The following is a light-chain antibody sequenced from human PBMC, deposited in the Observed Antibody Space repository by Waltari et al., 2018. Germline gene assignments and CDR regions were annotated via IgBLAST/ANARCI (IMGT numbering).Light chain of an antibody. CDR3: SSYTSSSTPHYV. J-gene: IGLJ1*01. V-gene: IGLV2-14*01. CDR1: SSDVGGYNY. Sequence: QSALTQPAPVSGSPGQSITISCTGTSSDVGGYNYVSWYQQHPGNAPKLMIYDVSKRPSGVSNRFSGSKSGNTASLTISGLQAEDEADYYCSSYTSSSTPHYVFGTGTKVTVL. CDR2: DVS.